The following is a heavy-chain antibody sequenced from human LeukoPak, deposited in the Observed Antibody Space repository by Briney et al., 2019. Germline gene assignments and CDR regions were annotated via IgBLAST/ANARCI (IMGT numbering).Heavy chain of an antibody. CDR1: GFTFSSYG. CDR3: AKESDRRLAPGSLDY. CDR2: LYYDGSNK. V-gene: IGHV3-30*02. Sequence: PGGSLRLSCAASGFTFSSYGMHWVRQAPGKGLEWVAFLYYDGSNKYYTDSVKGRFTISRDNSKNTLYLQVNSLRAEDTAVYYCAKESDRRLAPGSLDYWGQGTLVTVSS. D-gene: IGHD6-19*01. J-gene: IGHJ4*02.